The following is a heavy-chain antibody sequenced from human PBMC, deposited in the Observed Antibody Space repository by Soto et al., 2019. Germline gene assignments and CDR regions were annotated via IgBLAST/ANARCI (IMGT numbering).Heavy chain of an antibody. CDR1: GFTFSSYG. CDR2: ISYDGSNK. CDR3: AKGGNWGLDY. V-gene: IGHV3-30*18. D-gene: IGHD7-27*01. J-gene: IGHJ4*02. Sequence: QVQLVESGGGVVQPVRSLRLSCAASGFTFSSYGMHWVRQAPGKGLEWVAVISYDGSNKYYADSVKGRFTISRDNSKNTLYLQMNSLRAEDTAVYYCAKGGNWGLDYWGQGTLVTVSS.